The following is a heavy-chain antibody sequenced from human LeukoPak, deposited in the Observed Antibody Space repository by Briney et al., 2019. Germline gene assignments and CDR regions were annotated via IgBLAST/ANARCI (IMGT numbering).Heavy chain of an antibody. D-gene: IGHD3-9*01. Sequence: SETLSLTCTVSGGSISSSSYYWGWIRQPPGKGLEWIGSIYYSGSTYYNPSLKSRVTISVDTSKNQFFLKLSSVTAADTAVYYCARGPADYDILTGYRSGAFDIWGQGTMVTVSP. CDR1: GGSISSSSYY. V-gene: IGHV4-39*07. CDR3: ARGPADYDILTGYRSGAFDI. J-gene: IGHJ3*02. CDR2: IYYSGST.